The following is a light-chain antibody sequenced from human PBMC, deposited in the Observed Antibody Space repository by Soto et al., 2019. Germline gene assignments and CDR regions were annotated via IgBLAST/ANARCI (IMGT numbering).Light chain of an antibody. CDR1: QSIASR. V-gene: IGKV1-39*01. Sequence: DIQMTQSPSSLSASVGDRVTITFRASQSIASRLNWYQQKPGSAPKLLIYGASTLESGVPSRFSGSGSGTDFTLTVSSLQVEDFATYYCQQTDTIPRTFGRGAKV. J-gene: IGKJ4*02. CDR3: QQTDTIPRT. CDR2: GAS.